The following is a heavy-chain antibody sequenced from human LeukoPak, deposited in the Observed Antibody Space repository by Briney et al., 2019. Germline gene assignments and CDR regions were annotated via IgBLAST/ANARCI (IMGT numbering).Heavy chain of an antibody. CDR2: IYYSGST. CDR3: AKRDTGSYEYYFDY. D-gene: IGHD1-26*01. Sequence: SETLSLTCTVSGGSISSYYWSWIRQPPGKGLECIGYIYYSGSTNYNPSLKSRVTISVDTSKNQFSLKLSSVTAADTAVYYCAKRDTGSYEYYFDYWGQGTLVTVSS. J-gene: IGHJ4*02. CDR1: GGSISSYY. V-gene: IGHV4-59*01.